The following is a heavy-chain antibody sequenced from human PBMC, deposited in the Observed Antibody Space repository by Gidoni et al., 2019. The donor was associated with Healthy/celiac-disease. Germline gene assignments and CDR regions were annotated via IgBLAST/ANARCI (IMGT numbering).Heavy chain of an antibody. J-gene: IGHJ3*02. CDR2: INPDSGGT. V-gene: IGHV1-2*02. Sequence: QVQLVQSGAEVKKPGASVKVSCKASGYTFTGHYMHWVRQAPGQGLEWMGWINPDSGGTNYAQKFQGRVTMTRDTSISTAYMELRRLRSDDTAVYYCARVRLLYLEDAFDIWGQGTMVTVSS. CDR1: GYTFTGHY. CDR3: ARVRLLYLEDAFDI. D-gene: IGHD2-2*02.